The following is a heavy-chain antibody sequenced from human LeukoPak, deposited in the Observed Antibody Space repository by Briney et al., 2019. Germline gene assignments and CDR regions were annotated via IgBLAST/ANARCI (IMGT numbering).Heavy chain of an antibody. CDR2: INPNSGGR. Sequence: GASVKVFCKACIYIFTPYYVLGVTQAPGQGLEWMGWINPNSGGRNYAQKFQDRVTMTRDTSISTAYMELNRLRSDDTAVYYCAAAPLHFYSSCWYSFDYWGQGTLVTVSS. CDR3: AAAPLHFYSSCWYSFDY. CDR1: IYIFTPYY. V-gene: IGHV1-2*02. J-gene: IGHJ4*02. D-gene: IGHD6-19*01.